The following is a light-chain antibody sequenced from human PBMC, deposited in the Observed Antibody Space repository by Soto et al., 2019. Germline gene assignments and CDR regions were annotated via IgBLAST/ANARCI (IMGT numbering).Light chain of an antibody. Sequence: QPVLTQPASVSGSPGQSITISCTGTSSDVGSYNLVSWYQQYPGKAPKLMIFEVTKRPSGVSNLFSGSKSGNTASLTISGLQAEDEAVYHCCAYAGNSIFYVFGTGTKLTVL. V-gene: IGLV2-23*02. J-gene: IGLJ1*01. CDR1: SSDVGSYNL. CDR3: CAYAGNSIFYV. CDR2: EVT.